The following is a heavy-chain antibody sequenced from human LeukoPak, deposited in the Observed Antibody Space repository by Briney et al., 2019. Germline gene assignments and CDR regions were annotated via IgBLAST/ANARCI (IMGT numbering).Heavy chain of an antibody. J-gene: IGHJ4*02. CDR1: GLTFSNYW. Sequence: GGSLRLSCAVSGLTFSNYWMNWVRQAPGMGLEWVANISPVGSEKYYVDSMKDRFIISRDNAKNSLYLRINSLRVEDTAVYYCARAIRGYSYVLDYWGQGTLVTVSS. V-gene: IGHV3-7*03. D-gene: IGHD5-18*01. CDR2: ISPVGSEK. CDR3: ARAIRGYSYVLDY.